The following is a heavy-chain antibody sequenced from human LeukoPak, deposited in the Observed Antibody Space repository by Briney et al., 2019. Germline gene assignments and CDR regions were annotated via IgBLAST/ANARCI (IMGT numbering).Heavy chain of an antibody. J-gene: IGHJ5*02. CDR1: GYTFTGYY. Sequence: ASVKVSCKASGYTFTGYYMHWVRQAPGQGLEWMGWINPNSGDTNYAQKFQGRVTMTRDTFISTAYMELSRLTSDDTTVYYCARSVAATPCNWFDPWGQGTLVTVSS. D-gene: IGHD2-15*01. CDR3: ARSVAATPCNWFDP. CDR2: INPNSGDT. V-gene: IGHV1-2*02.